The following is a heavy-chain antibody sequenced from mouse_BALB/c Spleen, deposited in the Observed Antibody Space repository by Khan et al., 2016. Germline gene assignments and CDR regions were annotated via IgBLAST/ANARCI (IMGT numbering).Heavy chain of an antibody. CDR2: INPTTGYT. J-gene: IGHJ4*01. CDR1: GYTFITYW. Sequence: QVQLKESGAELAKPGASVKMSCKASGYTFITYWMHWVKQRPGQGLEWIGYINPTTGYTEYNQKFTDKATLTADKSSSTAYMQLSSLTSEDSAGYYCARDLDYWGQGTSVTVSS. V-gene: IGHV1-7*01. CDR3: ARDLDY.